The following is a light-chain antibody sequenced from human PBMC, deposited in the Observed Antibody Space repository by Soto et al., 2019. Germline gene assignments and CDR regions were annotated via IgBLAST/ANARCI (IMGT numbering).Light chain of an antibody. Sequence: QSALTQPRSVSGSPGQSVSISCSGTSSDVGYYNFVSWYQHHPGKAPKLMIYDVSKRPSGVPDRFSASKSGNTASLTISGLQAEDEADYYCCSYAGRYSVIFGGGTKLTVL. J-gene: IGLJ2*01. CDR2: DVS. CDR3: CSYAGRYSVI. V-gene: IGLV2-11*01. CDR1: SSDVGYYNF.